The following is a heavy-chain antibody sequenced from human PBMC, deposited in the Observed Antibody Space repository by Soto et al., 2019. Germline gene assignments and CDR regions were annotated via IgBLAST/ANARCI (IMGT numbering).Heavy chain of an antibody. V-gene: IGHV4-30-4*01. Sequence: PSQMQPVTSTVSYGTIRDLDYYCSRKQQPPGKGLEWIGYIYYSGSTYYNPSLKSRVTISVDTSKNQFSLKLSSVTAADTAVYYCARGVPWCGELRWFDPWGQGTLVTVFS. CDR1: YGTIRDLDYY. CDR2: IYYSGST. D-gene: IGHD3-10*01. CDR3: ARGVPWCGELRWFDP. J-gene: IGHJ5*02.